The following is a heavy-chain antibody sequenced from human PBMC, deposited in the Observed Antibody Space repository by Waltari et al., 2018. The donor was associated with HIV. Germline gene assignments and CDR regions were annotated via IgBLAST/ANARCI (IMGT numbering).Heavy chain of an antibody. CDR2: IYYSRSN. CDR3: ARDRFPDGYNDY. J-gene: IGHJ4*02. V-gene: IGHV4-59*01. D-gene: IGHD5-12*01. Sequence: QVQLQESGPGLVKPSETLSLTCTVSGGSISGYYWSWIRQPPGKGLESIGYIYYSRSNNHRPSLRSRGTISVDTSKNQFSRKRSSVTAADTAVYYCARDRFPDGYNDYWGQGTLVTVSS. CDR1: GGSISGYY.